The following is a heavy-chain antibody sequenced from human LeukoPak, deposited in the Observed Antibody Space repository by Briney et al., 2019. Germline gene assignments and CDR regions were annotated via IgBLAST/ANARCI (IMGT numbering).Heavy chain of an antibody. J-gene: IGHJ4*02. D-gene: IGHD5-12*01. Sequence: GASVKVSCKASGYTFTSYGISWVRQAPGQGLEWMGWISAYNGNTNYAQKLQGRVTMTTDTSTSTAYMELGSLRSDDTAVYYCARSDIVATIDRVFFDYWGQGTLVTVSS. CDR2: ISAYNGNT. CDR3: ARSDIVATIDRVFFDY. CDR1: GYTFTSYG. V-gene: IGHV1-18*01.